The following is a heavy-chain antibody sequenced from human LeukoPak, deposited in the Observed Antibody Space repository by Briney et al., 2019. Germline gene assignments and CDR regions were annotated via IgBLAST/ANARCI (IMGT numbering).Heavy chain of an antibody. D-gene: IGHD3-3*01. J-gene: IGHJ4*02. CDR1: GFTFSSYW. CDR3: ARGQTYYDFWSGLLYYFDY. CDR2: IKQDGSEK. V-gene: IGHV3-7*04. Sequence: GSLRLSCAASGFTFSSYWMSWVRQAPGKGLEWVANIKQDGSEKYYVDSVKGRFTISRDNAKNSLYLQMNSLRAEDTAVYYCARGQTYYDFWSGLLYYFDYWGQGTLVTVSS.